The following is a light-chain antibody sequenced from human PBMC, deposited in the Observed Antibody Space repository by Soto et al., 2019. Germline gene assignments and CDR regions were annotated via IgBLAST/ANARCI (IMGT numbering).Light chain of an antibody. Sequence: NFMLTQPHSVSESPGKTVIISCTRSSGSIASHYVQWFQQRPGSAPTTLIYEDTGRLSGVPDRFSGSIDRSSNSASLTISGLQTEDEADYYCQSYDSDNWVFGGGTKLTVL. J-gene: IGLJ3*02. V-gene: IGLV6-57*04. CDR2: EDT. CDR1: SGSIASHY. CDR3: QSYDSDNWV.